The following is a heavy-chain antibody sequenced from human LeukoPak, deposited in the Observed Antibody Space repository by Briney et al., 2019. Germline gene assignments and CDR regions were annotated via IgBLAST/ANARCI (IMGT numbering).Heavy chain of an antibody. V-gene: IGHV1-8*01. CDR1: GYTFTSYD. CDR2: MNPNSGNT. J-gene: IGHJ3*02. D-gene: IGHD2-2*01. CDR3: ASPDCSSTSCYAAFDI. Sequence: ASVKVSCKASGYTFTSYDINWVRQATGKGLDWRGGMNPNSGNTGYAQKFQGRVTMTRNTSISTAYMELSSLRSEDTAVYYCASPDCSSTSCYAAFDIWGQGTMVTVSS.